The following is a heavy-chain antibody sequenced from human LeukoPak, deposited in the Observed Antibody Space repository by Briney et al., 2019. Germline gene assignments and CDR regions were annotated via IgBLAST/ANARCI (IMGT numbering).Heavy chain of an antibody. CDR3: AKFPSTSAIFDY. V-gene: IGHV3-23*01. Sequence: GGSLRLSCEASGFTFNTCAMSWVRQAPGKGLEWVSAISESGSGTYYADSVKGRFTISRDNSKNTLYLQMNSLRVDDTALYYCAKFPSTSAIFDYWGQGTLVTVSS. CDR2: ISESGSGT. D-gene: IGHD2-2*01. J-gene: IGHJ4*02. CDR1: GFTFNTCA.